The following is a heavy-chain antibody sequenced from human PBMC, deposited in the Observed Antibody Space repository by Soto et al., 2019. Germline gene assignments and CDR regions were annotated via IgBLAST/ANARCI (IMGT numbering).Heavy chain of an antibody. J-gene: IGHJ4*02. CDR1: GGSISSGGHY. V-gene: IGHV4-31*03. Sequence: SETLSLTCTVSGGSISSGGHYWSWIRQHPGKGLEWIGYIYYSGSTYSNPSLKSRVTISVDTSKNQFSLNLTSVTAADTAVYYCARERVAYYYNTSGYYRPNTYYYYFDYWGQGTLVTVSS. D-gene: IGHD3-22*01. CDR3: ARERVAYYYNTSGYYRPNTYYYYFDY. CDR2: IYYSGST.